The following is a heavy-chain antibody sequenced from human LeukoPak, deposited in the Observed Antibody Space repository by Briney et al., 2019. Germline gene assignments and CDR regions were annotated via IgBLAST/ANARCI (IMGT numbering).Heavy chain of an antibody. J-gene: IGHJ5*02. D-gene: IGHD2-2*01. Sequence: PGGSLRLSCAASGSTFSSYVMNWVRQAPGKGLEWVSVISGGGGSTYYADSVKGRFTISRDNSKNTLFLQMNSLRAEDTAVYYCAKGGYCSSTSCCVGWFDPWGQGTLVTVSS. CDR1: GSTFSSYV. V-gene: IGHV3-23*01. CDR3: AKGGYCSSTSCCVGWFDP. CDR2: ISGGGGST.